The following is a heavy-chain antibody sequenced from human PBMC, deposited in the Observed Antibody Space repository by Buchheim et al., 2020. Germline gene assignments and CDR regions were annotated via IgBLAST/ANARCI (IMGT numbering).Heavy chain of an antibody. V-gene: IGHV1-8*01. J-gene: IGHJ6*02. D-gene: IGHD3-3*01. CDR2: MNPNSGNT. CDR1: GYTFTSYD. Sequence: QVQLVQSGAEVKKPGASVKVSCKASGYTFTSYDINWVRQATGQGLEWMGWMNPNSGNTGYAQKFQGRVTMTRNTSIRTAYMELSSLRSEDTAVYYCARDNYDFWSGYYSSPYYYGMDVWGQGTT. CDR3: ARDNYDFWSGYYSSPYYYGMDV.